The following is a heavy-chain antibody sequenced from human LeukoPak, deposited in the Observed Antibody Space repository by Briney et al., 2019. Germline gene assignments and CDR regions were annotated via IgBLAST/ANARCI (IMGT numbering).Heavy chain of an antibody. CDR1: GGSISSGDYY. J-gene: IGHJ4*02. Sequence: SETLSLTCTVSGGSISSGDYYWSWIRQPPGKGLEWIGYIYYSGSTYYNPSLKSRVTISVDTSKNQFSLKLSSLTAADTAVYYCARESTRMTLYDSSGYWGQGTLVTVSS. CDR3: ARESTRMTLYDSSGY. V-gene: IGHV4-30-4*08. D-gene: IGHD3-22*01. CDR2: IYYSGST.